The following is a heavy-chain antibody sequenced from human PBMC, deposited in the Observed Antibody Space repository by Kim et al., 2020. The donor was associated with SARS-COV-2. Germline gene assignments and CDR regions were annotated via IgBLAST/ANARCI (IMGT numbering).Heavy chain of an antibody. CDR1: GGSFSGYY. CDR2: INHSGST. V-gene: IGHV4-34*01. CDR3: ARGRGRVPAARVPDY. D-gene: IGHD2-2*01. Sequence: SETLSLTCAVYGGSFSGYYWSWIRQPPGKGLEWIGEINHSGSTNYNPSLKSRVTISVDTSKNQFSLKLSSVTAADTAVYYCARGRGRVPAARVPDYWGQGTLVTVSS. J-gene: IGHJ4*02.